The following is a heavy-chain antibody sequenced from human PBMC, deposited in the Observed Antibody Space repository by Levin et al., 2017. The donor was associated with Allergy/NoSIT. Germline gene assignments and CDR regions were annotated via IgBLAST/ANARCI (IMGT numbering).Heavy chain of an antibody. V-gene: IGHV4-39*01. Sequence: SETLSLTCTVSGGSISSSSYYWGWIRQPPGKGLEWIGSIYYSGSTYYNPSLKSRVTISVDTSKNQFSLKLSSVTAADTAVYYCARAIYYGSGSYFDYWGQGTLVTVSS. CDR2: IYYSGST. CDR3: ARAIYYGSGSYFDY. D-gene: IGHD3-10*01. J-gene: IGHJ4*02. CDR1: GGSISSSSYY.